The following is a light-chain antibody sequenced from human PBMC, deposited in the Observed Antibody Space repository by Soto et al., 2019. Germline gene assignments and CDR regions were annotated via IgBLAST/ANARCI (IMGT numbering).Light chain of an antibody. Sequence: VVLTQSPATLSMSPGEAVTLSCRASQIVSNPYLAWYQQRPGQVPRLLVSSTSKRATGIPERFSGGGSGTDFTLTITSLEPEDFAVYYCHQYERLPVTFGQGTRL. CDR3: HQYERLPVT. CDR2: STS. CDR1: QIVSNPY. V-gene: IGKV3-20*01. J-gene: IGKJ5*01.